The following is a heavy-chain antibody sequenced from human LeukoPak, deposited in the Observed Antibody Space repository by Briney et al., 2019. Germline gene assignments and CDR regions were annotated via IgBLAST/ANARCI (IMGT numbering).Heavy chain of an antibody. CDR2: ISWNSGSI. V-gene: IGHV3-9*01. CDR1: GFTFGDYA. D-gene: IGHD3-9*01. Sequence: GRSLRLSCAASGFTFGDYAMHWVRQAPGKGLEWVSGISWNSGSIGYADSVKGRFTISRDNAKNSLYLQMNSLRAEDTALYYCAKGRYFDWSRDYGMDVWGQGTTVTVSS. CDR3: AKGRYFDWSRDYGMDV. J-gene: IGHJ6*02.